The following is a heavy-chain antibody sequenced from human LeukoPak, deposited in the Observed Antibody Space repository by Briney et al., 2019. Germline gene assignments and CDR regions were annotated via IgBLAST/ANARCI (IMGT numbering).Heavy chain of an antibody. J-gene: IGHJ4*02. V-gene: IGHV3-21*01. D-gene: IGHD1-26*01. CDR3: ARGKNSGSYLDYFDY. CDR1: GFTFSSYS. Sequence: GGSLRLPCAASGFTFSSYSMNWVRQAPGKGLEWVSSISSSSSYIYYADSVKGRFTISRDNAKNSLYLQMNSLRAEDTAVYYWARGKNSGSYLDYFDYWGQGTLVTVSS. CDR2: ISSSSSYI.